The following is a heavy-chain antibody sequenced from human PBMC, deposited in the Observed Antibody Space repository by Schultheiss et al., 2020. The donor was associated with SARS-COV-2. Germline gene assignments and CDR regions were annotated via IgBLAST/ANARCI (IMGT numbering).Heavy chain of an antibody. V-gene: IGHV1-2*04. Sequence: ASVKVSCKASGYTFTSYYMHWVRQAPGQGLEWMGWINPNSGGTNYAQKFQGWVTMTRDTSISTAYMELSRLRSDDTAVYYCARDPSVYGDYVLGWFDPWGQGTLVTVSS. CDR3: ARDPSVYGDYVLGWFDP. D-gene: IGHD4-17*01. CDR1: GYTFTSYY. J-gene: IGHJ5*02. CDR2: INPNSGGT.